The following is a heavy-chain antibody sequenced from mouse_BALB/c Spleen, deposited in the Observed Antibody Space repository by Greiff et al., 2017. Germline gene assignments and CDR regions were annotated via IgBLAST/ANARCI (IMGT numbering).Heavy chain of an antibody. CDR1: GYTFTDYY. Sequence: QVQLKQSGAELARPGASVKLSCKASGYTFTDYYINWVKQRTGQGLEWIGEIYPGSGNTYYNEKFKGKATLTADKSSSTAYMQLSSLTSEDSAVCFCAMSKVYYGNYEGYFDVWGAGTTVTVSS. V-gene: IGHV1-77*01. J-gene: IGHJ1*01. CDR2: IYPGSGNT. CDR3: AMSKVYYGNYEGYFDV. D-gene: IGHD2-1*01.